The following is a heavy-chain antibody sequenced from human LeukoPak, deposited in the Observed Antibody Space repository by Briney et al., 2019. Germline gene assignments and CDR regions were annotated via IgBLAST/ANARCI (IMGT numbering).Heavy chain of an antibody. CDR2: IYYSGST. CDR1: GGSISSSSYY. J-gene: IGHJ3*02. Sequence: SETLSLTCTVSGGSISSSSYYWGWIRQPPGKGLEWIGSIYYSGSTYYNPSLKSRVTISVDTSKNQFSLKLSSVTAADTAVYYCARLHRARQPPHHDAFDIWGQGTMVTVSS. CDR3: ARLHRARQPPHHDAFDI. D-gene: IGHD1-1*01. V-gene: IGHV4-39*01.